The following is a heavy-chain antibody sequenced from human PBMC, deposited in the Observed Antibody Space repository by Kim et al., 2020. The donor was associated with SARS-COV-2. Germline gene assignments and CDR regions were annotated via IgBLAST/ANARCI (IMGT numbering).Heavy chain of an antibody. D-gene: IGHD3-3*01. CDR3: ARAFDTIFGVVTLTRGWFDP. Sequence: GGSLRLSCAASGFTFSSYEMNWVRQAPGKGLEWVSYISSSGSTIYYADSVKGRFTISRDNAKNSLYLQMNSLRAEDTAVYYCARAFDTIFGVVTLTRGWFDPWGQGTLVTVSS. CDR1: GFTFSSYE. J-gene: IGHJ5*02. CDR2: ISSSGSTI. V-gene: IGHV3-48*03.